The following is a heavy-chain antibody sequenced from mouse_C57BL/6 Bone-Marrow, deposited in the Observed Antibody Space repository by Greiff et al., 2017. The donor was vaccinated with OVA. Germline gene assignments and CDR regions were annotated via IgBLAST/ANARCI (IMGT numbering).Heavy chain of an antibody. D-gene: IGHD4-1*02. CDR3: AATGTSYAMDY. J-gene: IGHJ4*01. CDR2: INPNNGGT. Sequence: EVQLVESGPELVKPGASVKMSCKASGYTFTDYNMHWVKQSHGKSLEWIGYINPNNGGTSYNQKFKGKATLTVNKSSSTAYMELRSLTSEDSAVYYCAATGTSYAMDYWGQGTSVTVSS. CDR1: GYTFTDYN. V-gene: IGHV1-22*01.